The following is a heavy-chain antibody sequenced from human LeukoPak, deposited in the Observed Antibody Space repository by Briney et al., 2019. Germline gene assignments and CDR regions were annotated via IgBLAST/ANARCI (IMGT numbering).Heavy chain of an antibody. J-gene: IGHJ4*02. CDR2: IKQDGSEK. Sequence: PGGSLRLSCAASGFTFSIYWMSWVRQAPGKGLEWVANIKQDGSEKYYVDSVKGRFTISRDNAKNSLYLQMNSLRAEDTAVYYCARDSSGYSYGTNDYWGQGTLVTVSA. CDR3: ARDSSGYSYGTNDY. CDR1: GFTFSIYW. V-gene: IGHV3-7*01. D-gene: IGHD5-18*01.